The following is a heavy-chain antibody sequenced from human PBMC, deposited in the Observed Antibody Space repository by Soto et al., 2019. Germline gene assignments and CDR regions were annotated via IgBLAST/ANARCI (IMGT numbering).Heavy chain of an antibody. V-gene: IGHV1-8*01. CDR1: GLTFPSDD. Sequence: QAQLVQSGAEVKRPGASVKVSCKASGLTFPSDDIEWVRQTTGQGLEWMGWMNPISNSRGYTQNFQGRVTMTWNSPTSNAYMELSSLRSEDTAIYYCARYRTIAPMAFDIWGHGTLVTVS. CDR2: MNPISNSR. J-gene: IGHJ3*02. CDR3: ARYRTIAPMAFDI. D-gene: IGHD3-9*01.